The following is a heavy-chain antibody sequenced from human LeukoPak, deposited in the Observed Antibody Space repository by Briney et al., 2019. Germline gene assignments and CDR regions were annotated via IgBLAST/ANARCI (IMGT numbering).Heavy chain of an antibody. D-gene: IGHD6-13*01. V-gene: IGHV1-69*13. J-gene: IGHJ6*02. CDR1: GGTFSSYA. CDR3: ARGGEISSSRRSQYYGMDV. CDR2: IIPIFGTA. Sequence: SVKVSCKASGGTFSSYAISWVRQAPGQGLEWMGGIIPIFGTANYAQKFQGRVTITADESTSTAYMELSSLRSEDTAVYYCARGGEISSSRRSQYYGMDVWGQGTTVTVSS.